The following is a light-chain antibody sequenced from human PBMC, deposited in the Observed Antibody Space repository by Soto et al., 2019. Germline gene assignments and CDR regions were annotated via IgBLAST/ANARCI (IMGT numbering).Light chain of an antibody. CDR3: QRYTSAPPYT. CDR1: QGISNY. Sequence: DIQMTQSPSSLSASVGDRVTITCRASQGISNYLAWYQQKPGKVPKLLIYAASTLQSGVPSRFSGSGSGTEFTRTISSLQPEDVATYYCQRYTSAPPYTFGQGTKLEIK. CDR2: AAS. J-gene: IGKJ2*01. V-gene: IGKV1-27*01.